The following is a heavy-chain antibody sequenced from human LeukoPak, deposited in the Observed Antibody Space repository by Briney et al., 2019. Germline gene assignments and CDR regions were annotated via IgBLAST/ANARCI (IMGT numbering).Heavy chain of an antibody. J-gene: IGHJ5*02. V-gene: IGHV3-7*01. CDR3: ARDKSSGWYNWFDP. Sequence: GGSLRLSCAASGFTFSSYWMSWVRQAPGKGLEWVANIKQDGSEKYYVDSVKGRFTITRDNAKNSLYLQMNSLRAEDTAVYYCARDKSSGWYNWFDPWGQGTLVTVSS. CDR2: IKQDGSEK. D-gene: IGHD6-19*01. CDR1: GFTFSSYW.